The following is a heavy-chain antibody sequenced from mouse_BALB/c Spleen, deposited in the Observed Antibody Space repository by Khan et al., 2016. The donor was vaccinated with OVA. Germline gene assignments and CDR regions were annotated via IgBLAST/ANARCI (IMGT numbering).Heavy chain of an antibody. CDR3: ARDRIDY. J-gene: IGHJ2*01. Sequence: QVRLQQSGAELAKPGASVKMSCTASGYTFTSYWMHWIKQRPGQGLEWIGYINPTSGYTDYNQKFKDKATLTADKSASTAYMQLSSLTSYDSAVYYCARDRIDYWGQGTALTVSS. CDR1: GYTFTSYW. V-gene: IGHV1-7*01. CDR2: INPTSGYT.